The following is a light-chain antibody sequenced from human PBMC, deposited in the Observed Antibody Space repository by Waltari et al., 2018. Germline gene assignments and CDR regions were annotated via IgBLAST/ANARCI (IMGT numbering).Light chain of an antibody. CDR3: MLYMGSGISF. V-gene: IGLV8-61*01. Sequence: TVVTQGPSSSVSPGGTVTLTCGLTSGPVSARHYPSWYQQTPVLPPRTLIFSTNLRPPGVPDRFSCSILGNKAALNITGAQADDESDYYCMLYMGSGISFFGGGTRLTVL. J-gene: IGLJ7*01. CDR2: STN. CDR1: SGPVSARHY.